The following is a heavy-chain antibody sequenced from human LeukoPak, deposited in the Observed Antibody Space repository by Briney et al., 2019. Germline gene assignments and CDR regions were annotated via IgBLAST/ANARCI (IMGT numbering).Heavy chain of an antibody. Sequence: GGSLRLSCAASGFTFSNYNMSWVRQAPGKGLEWVSAISGSGDSTYYADSVKGRFTISRDNSKNTLYLQMNSLRAEDTAVYYCATGAGGSYSTFDYWGQGTLVTVSS. J-gene: IGHJ4*02. V-gene: IGHV3-23*01. CDR2: ISGSGDST. CDR3: ATGAGGSYSTFDY. D-gene: IGHD1-26*01. CDR1: GFTFSNYN.